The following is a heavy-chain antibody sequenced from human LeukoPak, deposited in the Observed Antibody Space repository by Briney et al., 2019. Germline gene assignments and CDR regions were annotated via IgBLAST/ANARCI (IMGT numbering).Heavy chain of an antibody. Sequence: GEALKISCKGSGYRFTSYWIGWVRPMPGKGLEWMGIIYPGDSDTRYSPSFQGQVTISADKSIRTAYLQWSSLEASDTAMYYCARENYYGSGSYYPPRRYFDYWGQGTLVTVSS. CDR1: GYRFTSYW. D-gene: IGHD3-10*01. CDR3: ARENYYGSGSYYPPRRYFDY. J-gene: IGHJ4*02. CDR2: IYPGDSDT. V-gene: IGHV5-51*01.